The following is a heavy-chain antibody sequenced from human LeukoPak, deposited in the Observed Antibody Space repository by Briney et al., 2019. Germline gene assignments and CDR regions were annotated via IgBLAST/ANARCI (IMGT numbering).Heavy chain of an antibody. CDR3: ARDHAPRSPTTTYVVVTAIFDY. V-gene: IGHV4-39*07. D-gene: IGHD2-21*02. J-gene: IGHJ4*02. CDR2: IYYSGST. Sequence: SETLSLTCTVSGGSISSSSYYWGWIRQPPGKGLEWIGSIYYSGSTYYNPSLKSRVTISVDTSKNQFSLKLSSVTAADTAVYYCARDHAPRSPTTTYVVVTAIFDYWGQGTLVTVSS. CDR1: GGSISSSSYY.